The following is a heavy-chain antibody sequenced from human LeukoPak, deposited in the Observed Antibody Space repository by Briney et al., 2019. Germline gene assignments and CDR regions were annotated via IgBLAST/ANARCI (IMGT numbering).Heavy chain of an antibody. J-gene: IGHJ1*01. CDR2: ISGSSKHR. CDR3: TTCYLQH. D-gene: IGHD4-17*01. V-gene: IGHV3-21*01. Sequence: GGSLRLSCAASGFTFDNAWMNWVRQAPGKGLEWVSSISGSSKHRYYADSVKGRFTISRDNAKSSLYLQMNSLRAEDTAVYSVTTCYLQHWGQGTLVTVSS. CDR1: GFTFDNAW.